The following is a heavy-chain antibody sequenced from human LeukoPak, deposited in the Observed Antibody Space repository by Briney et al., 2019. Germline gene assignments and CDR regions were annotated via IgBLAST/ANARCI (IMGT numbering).Heavy chain of an antibody. V-gene: IGHV3-11*01. Sequence: GGSLRLSCAASGFTFSDYYMSWIRQAPGKGLEWVSYISSSGSTIYYADSVKGRFTISRDNAKNSLYLQMNSLRAEDTAVYYCARDITMVRGVIRSPNYYYYYGMDVWGQGTTVTVSS. CDR3: ARDITMVRGVIRSPNYYYYYGMDV. D-gene: IGHD3-10*01. CDR1: GFTFSDYY. CDR2: ISSSGSTI. J-gene: IGHJ6*02.